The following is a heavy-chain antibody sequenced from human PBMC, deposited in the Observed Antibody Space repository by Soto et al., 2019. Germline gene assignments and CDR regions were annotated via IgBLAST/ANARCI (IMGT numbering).Heavy chain of an antibody. J-gene: IGHJ3*02. Sequence: PGGSLRLSCAASGFTFDDYAMHWVRRVPGKGLEWVSSISWNSNIIGYADSVRGRFTISRDNSKNTLYLQMNSLRAEDTAVYYCAKDLALPPLSGITGTSGFDIWGQGTMVTVSS. V-gene: IGHV3-9*01. CDR2: ISWNSNII. CDR1: GFTFDDYA. CDR3: AKDLALPPLSGITGTSGFDI. D-gene: IGHD1-20*01.